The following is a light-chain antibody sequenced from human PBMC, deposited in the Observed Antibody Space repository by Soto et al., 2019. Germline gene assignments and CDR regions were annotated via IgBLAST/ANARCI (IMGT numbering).Light chain of an antibody. Sequence: QSALTQPASVSGSPGQSITISCTGTSSDVGGYNYVSWYQQHPGKAPKLIIYDVSRRPSGVSNRFSGSKSGNTASLTISGLQAEDEADYYCSSYISSDAFEFGGGTKLTGL. CDR2: DVS. CDR3: SSYISSDAFE. CDR1: SSDVGGYNY. J-gene: IGLJ2*01. V-gene: IGLV2-14*01.